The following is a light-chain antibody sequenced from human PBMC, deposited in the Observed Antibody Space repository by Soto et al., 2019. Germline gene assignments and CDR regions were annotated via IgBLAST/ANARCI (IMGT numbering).Light chain of an antibody. Sequence: DIQMTQSPSSLSVSLGDRVTITCRASQSISSYLNWYQQKPGKAPKLLIYAASSLHSGVPSRFSGSGSGTDFTLTISSLQPEDFATYYCQQSYSNPRWTFGQGTKVDIK. J-gene: IGKJ1*01. CDR1: QSISSY. CDR3: QQSYSNPRWT. V-gene: IGKV1-39*01. CDR2: AAS.